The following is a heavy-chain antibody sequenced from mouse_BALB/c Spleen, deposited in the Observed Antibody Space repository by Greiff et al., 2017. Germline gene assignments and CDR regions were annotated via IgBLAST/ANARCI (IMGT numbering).Heavy chain of an antibody. CDR1: GYSFTGYT. CDR3: ARGDYDYDGWFAY. J-gene: IGHJ3*01. V-gene: IGHV1-18*01. CDR2: INPYNGGT. Sequence: EVQLVESGPELVKPGASMKISCKASGYSFTGYTMNWVKQSHGKNLEWIGLINPYNGGTSYNQKFKGKATLTVDKSSSTAYMELLSLTSEDSAVYYCARGDYDYDGWFAYWGQGTLVTVSA. D-gene: IGHD2-4*01.